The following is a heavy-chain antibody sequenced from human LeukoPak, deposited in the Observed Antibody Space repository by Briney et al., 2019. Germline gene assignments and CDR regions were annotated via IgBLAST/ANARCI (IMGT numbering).Heavy chain of an antibody. V-gene: IGHV4-59*12. CDR1: GGSISSYY. D-gene: IGHD6-13*01. J-gene: IGHJ4*02. CDR3: ARDVVAAVGTWDY. CDR2: IYYSGST. Sequence: SETLSLTCTVSGGSISSYYWSWIRQPPGKGLEWIGYIYYSGSTNYNPSLNSRVTMSVDTSKNQFSLKLGSVTAADTAVYCCARDVVAAVGTWDYWGQGTLVTVSS.